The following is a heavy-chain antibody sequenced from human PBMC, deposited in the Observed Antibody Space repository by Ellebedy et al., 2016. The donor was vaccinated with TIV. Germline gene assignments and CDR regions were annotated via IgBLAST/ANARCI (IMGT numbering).Heavy chain of an antibody. J-gene: IGHJ2*01. CDR3: ARDRVFADGSHHWYFDL. Sequence: PSETLSLTCSVSGGSISGYFWSWIRQPPGKGLEWIGYIYSSGSTNYNPSLRSRVTISVETSKNQFSLKVISVTSADTAVYYCARDRVFADGSHHWYFDLWGRGTLVTVSS. D-gene: IGHD6-25*01. CDR1: GGSISGYF. V-gene: IGHV4-59*01. CDR2: IYSSGST.